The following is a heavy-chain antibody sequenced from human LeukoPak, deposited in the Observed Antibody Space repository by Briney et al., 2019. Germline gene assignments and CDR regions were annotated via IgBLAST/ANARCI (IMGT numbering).Heavy chain of an antibody. D-gene: IGHD6-19*01. CDR2: ISNSGGST. V-gene: IGHV3-23*01. J-gene: IGHJ4*02. Sequence: GGSLRLSCAASGFTFSGCVMSWVRQAPGKGLEWVSGISNSGGSTYYADSVKGRFTISRDNSKNTVYLQMNSPRADDTAVYYCAKVAVAPEYYFDYWGQGTLVTVSS. CDR1: GFTFSGCV. CDR3: AKVAVAPEYYFDY.